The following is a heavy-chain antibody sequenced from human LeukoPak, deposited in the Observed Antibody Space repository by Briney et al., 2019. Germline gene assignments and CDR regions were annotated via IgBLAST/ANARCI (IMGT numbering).Heavy chain of an antibody. CDR3: ARAPYDILTGYSLNWFDP. J-gene: IGHJ5*02. D-gene: IGHD3-9*01. CDR1: GYTFTTYA. CDR2: INGDNGNT. V-gene: IGHV1-3*01. Sequence: GASVKVSCKASGYTFTTYAMHWVCQAPGQRLEWMGWINGDNGNTRYSQKFQGRVTITRDTSAYTAYMELRSLSSADTAVYFCARAPYDILTGYSLNWFDPWGQGTLVTVSS.